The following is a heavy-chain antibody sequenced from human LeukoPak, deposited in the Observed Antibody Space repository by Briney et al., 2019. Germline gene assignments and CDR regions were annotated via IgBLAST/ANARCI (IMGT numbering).Heavy chain of an antibody. D-gene: IGHD3-22*01. J-gene: IGHJ3*02. CDR1: GFTFSSYW. CDR3: ARTSEYYYDSSGYYYDAFDI. V-gene: IGHV3-7*01. Sequence: GGSLRLSCAASGFTFSSYWMSSVRQAPGKGLEWVANIKQDGSEKYYVDSVKGRFTISRDNAKNSLYLQMNSLRAEDTAVYYCARTSEYYYDSSGYYYDAFDIWGQGTMVTVSS. CDR2: IKQDGSEK.